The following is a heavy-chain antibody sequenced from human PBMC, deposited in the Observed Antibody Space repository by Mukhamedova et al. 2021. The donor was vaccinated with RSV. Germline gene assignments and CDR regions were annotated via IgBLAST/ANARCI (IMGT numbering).Heavy chain of an antibody. CDR3: ARGVRGYTYDPAGY. CDR2: TNTDESST. D-gene: IGHD5-18*01. J-gene: IGHJ4*02. V-gene: IGHV3-74*01. Sequence: MHWVRQAPGKGLVWVSYTNTDESSTSHADSVKGRFTVSRDNAKNTLFLQMNSLRAEDTAVYYCARGVRGYTYDPAGYWGQGNLVTV.